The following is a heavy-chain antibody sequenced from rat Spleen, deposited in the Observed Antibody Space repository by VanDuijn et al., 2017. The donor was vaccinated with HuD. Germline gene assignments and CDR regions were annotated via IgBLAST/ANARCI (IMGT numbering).Heavy chain of an antibody. V-gene: IGHV2-16*01. D-gene: IGHD1-1*01. CDR2: IWSGGST. CDR1: GFSLTNFG. J-gene: IGHJ2*01. Sequence: QVQLKESGPGLVQPSQTLSLTCTVSGFSLTNFGVTWVRQPPGKGLEWIGAIWSGGSTDYSSALKSRLSISRDTSKSQLLLKMNSLQTEDTAMYFCARYYSGDYFDYWGQGVMVTVSS. CDR3: ARYYSGDYFDY.